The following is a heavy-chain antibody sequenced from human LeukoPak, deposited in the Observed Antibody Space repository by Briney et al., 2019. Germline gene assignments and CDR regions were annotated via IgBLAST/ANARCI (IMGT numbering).Heavy chain of an antibody. J-gene: IGHJ4*02. D-gene: IGHD3-9*01. CDR2: IYPGDSDT. CDR1: GYSFTSYW. Sequence: HGESLKISCKGSGYSFTSYWIGWVRQMPGKGLEWMGIIYPGDSDTRYSPSFQGQVTISADKSISTAYLQWSSLKASDTAMYYCARRVYDYDILTGDPLDYWGQGTLVTVSS. V-gene: IGHV5-51*01. CDR3: ARRVYDYDILTGDPLDY.